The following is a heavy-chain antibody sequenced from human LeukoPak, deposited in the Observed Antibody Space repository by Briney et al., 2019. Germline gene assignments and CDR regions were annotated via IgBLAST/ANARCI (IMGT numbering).Heavy chain of an antibody. CDR2: ISGSGGST. J-gene: IGHJ4*02. CDR3: ATIKHGIVGTLDY. D-gene: IGHD1-26*01. Sequence: GGSLRLSCAASGFTFSSYAMSWVRQAPGKGLEWVSAISGSGGSTYYADSVKGRFTISRDNSKNTLYLQMNSLRAEDTAVYYCATIKHGIVGTLDYWGQGTLVTVSS. CDR1: GFTFSSYA. V-gene: IGHV3-23*01.